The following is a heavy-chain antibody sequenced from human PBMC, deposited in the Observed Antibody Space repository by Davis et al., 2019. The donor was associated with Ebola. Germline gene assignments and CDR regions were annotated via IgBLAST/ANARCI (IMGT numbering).Heavy chain of an antibody. V-gene: IGHV3-23*01. CDR2: ISGSGGST. J-gene: IGHJ4*02. D-gene: IGHD4-23*01. CDR1: GFTFRDYA. CDR3: AKDSDYGGNGGEDY. Sequence: PGGSLRLSCAASGFTFRDYAMNWVRQAPGKGLEWVSAISGSGGSTYYADSVKGRFTISRDNSKNTLYLQMNSLRAEDTAVYYCAKDSDYGGNGGEDYWGQGTLVTASS.